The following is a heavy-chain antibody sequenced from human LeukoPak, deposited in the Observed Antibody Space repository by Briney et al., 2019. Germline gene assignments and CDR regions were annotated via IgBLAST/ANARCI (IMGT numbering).Heavy chain of an antibody. D-gene: IGHD2-2*01. Sequence: GGSLRLSCAASGFTFSSYAMHWVRQAPGKGLEWVAVISYDGSNKYYADSGKGRFTISRDNSKNTLYLQMNSLRAEDTAVYYCARALIVVVPAALYWGQGTLVTVSS. CDR1: GFTFSSYA. J-gene: IGHJ4*02. CDR3: ARALIVVVPAALY. V-gene: IGHV3-30-3*01. CDR2: ISYDGSNK.